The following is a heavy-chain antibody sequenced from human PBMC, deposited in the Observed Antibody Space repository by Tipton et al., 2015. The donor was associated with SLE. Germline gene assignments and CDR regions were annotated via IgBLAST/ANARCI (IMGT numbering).Heavy chain of an antibody. D-gene: IGHD5-12*01. V-gene: IGHV4-61*05. CDR1: GGSISSSSYY. CDR3: AIGDYYGYDKFDY. Sequence: GLVKPSETLSLTCTVSGGSISSSSYYWGWIRQPPGKGLEWIGYIYQSGSTTNYNPSLKSRVTISMDKSKNQLSLKLSSVTAADTAVYYCAIGDYYGYDKFDYWGQGTLVTVSS. CDR2: IYQSGSTT. J-gene: IGHJ4*02.